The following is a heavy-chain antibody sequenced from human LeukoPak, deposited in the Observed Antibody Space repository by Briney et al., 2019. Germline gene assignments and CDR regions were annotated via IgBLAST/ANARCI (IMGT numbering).Heavy chain of an antibody. J-gene: IGHJ4*02. V-gene: IGHV3-48*02. CDR3: AREGRCGGDCYYDY. D-gene: IGHD2-21*02. CDR2: ITTSSSTI. Sequence: GGSLRLSCAASGFTFSTYNMNWVRQAPGKGLEWVSYITTSSSTIYYADSVKGRFTISRDNAKNSLYLQMNSLRDEDTAVYYCAREGRCGGDCYYDYWGQGTLVTVSS. CDR1: GFTFSTYN.